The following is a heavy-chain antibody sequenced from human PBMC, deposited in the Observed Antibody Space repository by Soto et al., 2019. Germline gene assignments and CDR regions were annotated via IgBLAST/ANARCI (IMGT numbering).Heavy chain of an antibody. CDR2: IYYSGST. V-gene: IGHV4-59*08. CDR1: TGSISSYY. J-gene: IGHJ4*02. D-gene: IGHD2-21*02. Sequence: SETLSLTCTVSTGSISSYYWSWIRQPPGKGLEWIGYIYYSGSTNYNPSLKSRVTISVDTSKNQFSLKLSSVTAADTAVYYCAKSYCGGDCYSYFFDYWGQGTLVTVSS. CDR3: AKSYCGGDCYSYFFDY.